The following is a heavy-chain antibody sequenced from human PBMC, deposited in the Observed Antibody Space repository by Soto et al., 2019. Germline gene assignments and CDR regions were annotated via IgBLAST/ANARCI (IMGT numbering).Heavy chain of an antibody. CDR1: GDTISTGGYS. Sequence: SETLSLTCGVSGDTISTGGYSWAWIRQPPGKALEWIGHTYHSGNPYYNPSLKSRVIISVDTSKNQFSLKLSSVTAADTAVYYCARGTGSSCYYWGQGTLVTVSS. J-gene: IGHJ4*02. V-gene: IGHV4-30-2*01. CDR2: TYHSGNP. D-gene: IGHD6-13*01. CDR3: ARGTGSSCYY.